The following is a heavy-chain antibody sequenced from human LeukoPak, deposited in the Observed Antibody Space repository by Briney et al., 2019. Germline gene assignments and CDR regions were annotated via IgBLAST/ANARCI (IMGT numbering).Heavy chain of an antibody. CDR3: ARVLFYSSGNKSNRVDY. CDR2: INPNSGGT. D-gene: IGHD6-19*01. Sequence: ASVKVSCKASGCTFTGYYIHWVRQAPGQGLEWMGWINPNSGGTNNAQKFQGRVTMTRDTSISTAYMELSRLRSDDTAVYYCARVLFYSSGNKSNRVDYWGQGTLVTVSS. J-gene: IGHJ4*02. V-gene: IGHV1-2*02. CDR1: GCTFTGYY.